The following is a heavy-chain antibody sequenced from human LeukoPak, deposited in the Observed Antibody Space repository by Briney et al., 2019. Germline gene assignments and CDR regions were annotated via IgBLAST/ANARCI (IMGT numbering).Heavy chain of an antibody. D-gene: IGHD2-2*02. J-gene: IGHJ6*02. Sequence: SETLSLTCAVCGGSFSGYYWSRIRQPPGKGLEWIGEINHCGSTNYNPSLKSRVAMSVDTSKNQFSLKLSSVTAADTAVYYCARDEVVVAPAAIEVDYYYYGMDVWGQGTTVTVSS. CDR2: INHCGST. CDR3: ARDEVVVAPAAIEVDYYYYGMDV. V-gene: IGHV4-34*01. CDR1: GGSFSGYY.